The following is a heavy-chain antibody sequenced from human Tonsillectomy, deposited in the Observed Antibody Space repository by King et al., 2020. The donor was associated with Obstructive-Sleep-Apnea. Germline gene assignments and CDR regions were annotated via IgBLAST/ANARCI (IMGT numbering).Heavy chain of an antibody. J-gene: IGHJ4*02. CDR3: ARDRHYYGSGSYAGY. CDR2: ISYDGSNK. Sequence: HVQLVESGGGVVQPGRSLRLSCAASGFTFSSYAMHWVRQAPGKGLEWVAVISYDGSNKYYADSVKGRFTISRDNSKNTLYLQMNSLRAEDTAEYYCARDRHYYGSGSYAGYWGQGTLVTVSS. V-gene: IGHV3-30-3*01. CDR1: GFTFSSYA. D-gene: IGHD3-10*01.